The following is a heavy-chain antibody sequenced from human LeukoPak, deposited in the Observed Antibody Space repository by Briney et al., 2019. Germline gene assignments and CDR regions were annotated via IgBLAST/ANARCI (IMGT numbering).Heavy chain of an antibody. Sequence: ASVKVSCKASGYTFTSYGVSWVRQAPGQGLEWMGWISAYNGNTNYAQKLQGRVTMTTDTSTSTAYMELRSLRSDDTAVYYCARVVGFLEWNSYYYYGMDVWGQGTTVTVSS. J-gene: IGHJ6*02. V-gene: IGHV1-18*01. CDR2: ISAYNGNT. CDR3: ARVVGFLEWNSYYYYGMDV. CDR1: GYTFTSYG. D-gene: IGHD3-3*01.